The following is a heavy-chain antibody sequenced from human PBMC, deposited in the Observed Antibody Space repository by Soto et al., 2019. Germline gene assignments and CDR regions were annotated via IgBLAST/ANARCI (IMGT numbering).Heavy chain of an antibody. CDR3: ARGSGSHFPYFDH. Sequence: QVQLVQSGAEVKKPGASVKVSCKASGYTFTSHAMHWVRQAPGQRLEWMGWINAGEGNTKYSQKFRGRVTLTGDTSASIAYMELSSLRSEDTAVYYCARGSGSHFPYFDHWGQGILVTVSS. J-gene: IGHJ4*02. CDR2: INAGEGNT. V-gene: IGHV1-3*01. CDR1: GYTFTSHA. D-gene: IGHD1-26*01.